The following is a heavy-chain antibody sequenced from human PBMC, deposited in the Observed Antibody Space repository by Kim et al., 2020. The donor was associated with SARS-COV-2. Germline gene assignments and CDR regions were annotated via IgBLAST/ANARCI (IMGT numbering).Heavy chain of an antibody. CDR3: ARLWESSSGYYYHGAFDI. CDR1: GYSFTSYW. V-gene: IGHV5-51*01. J-gene: IGHJ3*02. Sequence: GESLKISCKGSGYSFTSYWIGWVRQMPGKGLEWMGIIYPGDSDTRYSPSFQGQVTISADKSISTAYLQWSSLKASDTAMYYCARLWESSSGYYYHGAFDIWGQGTMVTVSS. CDR2: IYPGDSDT. D-gene: IGHD3-22*01.